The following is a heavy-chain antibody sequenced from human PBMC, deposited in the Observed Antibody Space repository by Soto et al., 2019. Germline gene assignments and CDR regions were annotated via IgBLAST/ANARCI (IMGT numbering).Heavy chain of an antibody. CDR1: GYTFTSYG. Sequence: GSVKVSCKASGYTFTSYGISWVRQAPGQGLEWMGWISAYNGNTNYAQKLQGRVTMTTDTSTSTAYMELRSLRSDDTAVYYCASVTDCSGGSCYPGNWFDPWGQGTLVTVSS. V-gene: IGHV1-18*01. CDR2: ISAYNGNT. J-gene: IGHJ5*02. D-gene: IGHD2-15*01. CDR3: ASVTDCSGGSCYPGNWFDP.